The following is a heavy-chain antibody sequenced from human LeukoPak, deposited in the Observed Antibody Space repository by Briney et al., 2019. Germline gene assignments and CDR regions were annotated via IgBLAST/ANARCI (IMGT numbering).Heavy chain of an antibody. CDR1: GFTFSSYS. V-gene: IGHV3-48*01. J-gene: IGHJ4*02. D-gene: IGHD3-16*02. CDR3: ALSPLVFYFDY. Sequence: GGSLRLSCAASGFTFSSYSMNWVRQAPGKGLEGGSYISSSSSIIYYVDSVKGRFTISRDNAKNSLYLQMNSLRAEDTAVYYCALSPLVFYFDYWGQGTLVTVSS. CDR2: ISSSSSII.